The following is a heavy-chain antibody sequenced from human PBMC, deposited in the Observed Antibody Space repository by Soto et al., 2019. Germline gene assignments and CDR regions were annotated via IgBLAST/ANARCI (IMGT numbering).Heavy chain of an antibody. J-gene: IGHJ4*02. D-gene: IGHD6-13*01. Sequence: ETLSLTCAVYGGSFSGYYWSWIRQPPGKGLEWIGEINHSGSTNYNPSLKSRVTISVDTSKNQFSLKLSSVTAADTAVYYCARGNRIAAAGIRPPVKDYWGQGTLVTVSS. V-gene: IGHV4-34*01. CDR3: ARGNRIAAAGIRPPVKDY. CDR2: INHSGST. CDR1: GGSFSGYY.